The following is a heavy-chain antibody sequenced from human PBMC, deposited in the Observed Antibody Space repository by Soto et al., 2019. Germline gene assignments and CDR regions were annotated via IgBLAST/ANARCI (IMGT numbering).Heavy chain of an antibody. Sequence: SETLSLTCTVSVVSISSGGYYWSWIRQHPGKGLEWIGYIYYSGSTYYNPSLKSRVTISVDTSKNQFSLKLSSVTAADTAVYYCARSKGQKLVSTEPWCQTTRVTLS. V-gene: IGHV4-31*03. J-gene: IGHJ5*02. CDR3: ARSKGQKLVSTEP. CDR1: VVSISSGGYY. D-gene: IGHD6-6*01. CDR2: IYYSGST.